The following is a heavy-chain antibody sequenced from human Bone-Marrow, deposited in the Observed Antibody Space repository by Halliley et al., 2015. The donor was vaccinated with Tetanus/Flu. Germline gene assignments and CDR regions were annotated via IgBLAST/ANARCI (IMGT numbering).Heavy chain of an antibody. Sequence: EGVAFIWFYESQQFDSDPVKGRFTISRDNSMKMLYLQMDSLRVEDTALYFCARRSDFIYDFDVWGQGTQVPVSS. V-gene: IGHV3-33*01. J-gene: IGHJ4*02. CDR3: ARRSDFIYDFDV. CDR2: IWFYESQQ. D-gene: IGHD3-10*01.